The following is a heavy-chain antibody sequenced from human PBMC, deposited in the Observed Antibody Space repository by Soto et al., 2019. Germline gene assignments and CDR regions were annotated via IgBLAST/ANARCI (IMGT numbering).Heavy chain of an antibody. D-gene: IGHD1-1*01. CDR1: GDSVSSNNAA. CDR3: AGTTSHYWYYMDV. J-gene: IGHJ6*03. V-gene: IGHV6-1*01. Sequence: SQTLSLTCAISGDSVSSNNAAWNWIRQSPSRGLEWLGRTYYRSRWYNDYAVSVKSRITVNPDTSKNQFSLQLTSVTPEDTAVYFCAGTTSHYWYYMDVWGKGTTVTVSS. CDR2: TYYRSRWYN.